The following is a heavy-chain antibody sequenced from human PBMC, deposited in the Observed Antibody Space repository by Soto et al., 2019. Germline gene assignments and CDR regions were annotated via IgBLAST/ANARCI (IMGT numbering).Heavy chain of an antibody. CDR3: ARSGYCSGGSCYDLWYYYYGMDV. V-gene: IGHV4-31*03. CDR1: GDSISSGGYC. D-gene: IGHD2-15*01. CDR2: IYYSGST. Sequence: PSDTLSLICTVSGDSISSGGYCWSWIRQHPGKGLEWIGYIYYSGSTYYNPSLKSRVTISVDTSKNQFSLKLSSVTAADTAVYYCARSGYCSGGSCYDLWYYYYGMDVWGQGTTVTVSS. J-gene: IGHJ6*02.